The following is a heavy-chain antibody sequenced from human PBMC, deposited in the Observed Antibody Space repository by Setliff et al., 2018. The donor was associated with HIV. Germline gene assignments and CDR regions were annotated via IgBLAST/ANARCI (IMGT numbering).Heavy chain of an antibody. J-gene: IGHJ3*02. CDR3: ARPLPHLGAFDI. Sequence: SETLSLTCTVSGGSISSSSYYWGWIRQHPGKGLDWIGYIYDSGSTYYNPSLKSRLTISVDTSKNQFSLKLSSVTAADTAVYYCARPLPHLGAFDIWGQGTMVTVSS. CDR1: GGSISSSSYY. CDR2: IYDSGST. V-gene: IGHV4-31*03.